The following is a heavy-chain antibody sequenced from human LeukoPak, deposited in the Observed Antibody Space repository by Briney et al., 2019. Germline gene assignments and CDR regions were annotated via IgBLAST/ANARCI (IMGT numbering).Heavy chain of an antibody. J-gene: IGHJ4*02. CDR2: ISAYNGNT. V-gene: IGHV1-18*01. D-gene: IGHD6-19*01. CDR1: GYTFTSYG. Sequence: ASVKVSCKASGYTFTSYGISWVRQAPGQGLEWMGWISAYNGNTNYAQKLQGRVTMTTDTSTSTAYMELRSLRSDDTAVYYCAGCSSGWYHQEDFDYWGQGTLVTVSS. CDR3: AGCSSGWYHQEDFDY.